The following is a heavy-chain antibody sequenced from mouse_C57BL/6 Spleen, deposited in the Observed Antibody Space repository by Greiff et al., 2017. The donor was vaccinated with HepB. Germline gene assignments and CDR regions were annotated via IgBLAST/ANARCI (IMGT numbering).Heavy chain of an antibody. CDR1: GFSLTSYG. V-gene: IGHV2-2*01. CDR3: ARGGSNWGFDY. D-gene: IGHD4-1*01. J-gene: IGHJ2*01. CDR2: IWSGGST. Sequence: VQLQQSGPGLVQPSQSLSITCTVSGFSLTSYGVHWVRQSPGKGLEWLGVIWSGGSTNYNAAFISRLSISKDNSKSQVFFKMNSLQADDTAIYFCARGGSNWGFDYWGQGTTLTVSS.